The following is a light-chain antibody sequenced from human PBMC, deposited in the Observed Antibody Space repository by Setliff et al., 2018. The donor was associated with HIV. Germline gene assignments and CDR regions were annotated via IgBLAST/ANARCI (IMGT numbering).Light chain of an antibody. V-gene: IGLV1-44*01. Sequence: QSVLSQPPSASGTPGQRVTISCSGSSSNIGVNVVNWYQHLPGTSPKLLIYNHYQRPSGVPDRFSGSKSGSSASLAISGLPSEDEADYYCAVWDNALKGYVLGTGTKVTVL. CDR1: SSNIGVNV. CDR3: AVWDNALKGYV. J-gene: IGLJ1*01. CDR2: NHY.